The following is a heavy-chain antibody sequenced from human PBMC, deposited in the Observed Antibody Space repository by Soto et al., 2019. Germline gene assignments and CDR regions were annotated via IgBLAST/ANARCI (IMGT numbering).Heavy chain of an antibody. J-gene: IGHJ4*02. CDR2: ISGSGDNT. V-gene: IGHV3-23*01. CDR3: AKDRDYYDSPRYFDF. CDR1: GFSFSRYG. D-gene: IGHD3-22*01. Sequence: GGSLRLSCAASGFSFSRYGMSWVRQAPWKGLEWVSDISGSGDNTYYADSVKGRFTISRDNSKNTLYLQMNSLRAEDMAVYYCAKDRDYYDSPRYFDFWGQGTLVTVSS.